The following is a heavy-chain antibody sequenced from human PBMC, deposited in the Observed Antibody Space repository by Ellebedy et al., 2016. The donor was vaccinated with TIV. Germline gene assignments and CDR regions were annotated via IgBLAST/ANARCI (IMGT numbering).Heavy chain of an antibody. CDR2: ISQDGSAK. V-gene: IGHV3-7*04. CDR3: ARAGRPLDY. CDR1: AFTFSYYW. J-gene: IGHJ4*02. D-gene: IGHD3-10*01. Sequence: GESLKISCAASAFTFSYYWMGWVRQAPGKGLQWVASISQDGSAKYYVDSVKGRFTVSRDNAENSLYLQMNSLRADDSAVYYCARAGRPLDYWGQGTLVTVSS.